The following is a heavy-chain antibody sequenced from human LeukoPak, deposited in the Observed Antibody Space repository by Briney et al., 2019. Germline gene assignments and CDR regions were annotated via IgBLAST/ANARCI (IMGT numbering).Heavy chain of an antibody. Sequence: SGGSLRLSCTASRFTFSSYALSWVRQAPGKGLEWVSAISGSGDHTYYADSVKGRFTISRDNSKNTLYLQMISLRAEDTAVYYCAKHRFSSGWPQVPSDHWGQGTLVTVSS. CDR3: AKHRFSSGWPQVPSDH. V-gene: IGHV3-23*01. CDR2: ISGSGDHT. CDR1: RFTFSSYA. D-gene: IGHD6-19*01. J-gene: IGHJ4*02.